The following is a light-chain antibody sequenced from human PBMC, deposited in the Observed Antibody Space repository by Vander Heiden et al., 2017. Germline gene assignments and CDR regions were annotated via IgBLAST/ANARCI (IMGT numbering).Light chain of an antibody. Sequence: SAELNQDPAVSVALGKTDRITCQGDSLRIYYASWYQQKPGQVPVLVIYGKNNWPSGIPDRFSVSSSGNTASLTITGAQAEDEADYDCNSRDSIGNHYVFGSGTKVTVL. CDR3: NSRDSIGNHYV. CDR1: SLRIYY. J-gene: IGLJ1*01. CDR2: GKN. V-gene: IGLV3-19*01.